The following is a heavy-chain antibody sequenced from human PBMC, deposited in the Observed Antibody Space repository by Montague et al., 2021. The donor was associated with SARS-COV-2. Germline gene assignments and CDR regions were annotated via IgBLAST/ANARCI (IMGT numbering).Heavy chain of an antibody. J-gene: IGHJ4*02. CDR3: AGQRASSPFDH. CDR2: IYYTEST. CDR1: GGSISTSTYY. D-gene: IGHD6-13*01. Sequence: TRSLTCTVSGGSISTSTYYWGWIRQPPGKGLEWIGSIYYTESTXYNPSLKSRVTISVDTSQNQFSLKLSSVTAADTAMYYCAGQRASSPFDHWGQGTLVTVSS. V-gene: IGHV4-39*01.